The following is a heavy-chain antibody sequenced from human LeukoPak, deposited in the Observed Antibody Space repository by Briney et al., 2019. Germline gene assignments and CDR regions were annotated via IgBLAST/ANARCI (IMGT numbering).Heavy chain of an antibody. V-gene: IGHV3-23*01. Sequence: GGSLRLSCAASGFSFSTYAMTWVRQAPGKGLEWVSVISGSGVSTYYADSVKGRFSISRDNSKNTLYLQMNSLRAEDTALYYCARAFSIAAPGLAEHFQHWGQGTLVTVSS. D-gene: IGHD6-13*01. J-gene: IGHJ1*01. CDR1: GFSFSTYA. CDR3: ARAFSIAAPGLAEHFQH. CDR2: ISGSGVST.